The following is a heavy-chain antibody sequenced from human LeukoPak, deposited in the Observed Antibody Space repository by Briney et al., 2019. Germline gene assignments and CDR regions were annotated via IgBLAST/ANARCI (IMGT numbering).Heavy chain of an antibody. Sequence: PRGSLRVSRTESGVTFSGNGMHWVRQAPGKGREWVAFIQYDGSEKYYADSVNGRFTISRDNSKNTLYLQISSLRAEDSSVYYCVKDVWFAVGDVCHIWGRKTMVTVSS. CDR2: IQYDGSEK. CDR3: VKDVWFAVGDVCHI. CDR1: GVTFSGNG. D-gene: IGHD3-10*01. J-gene: IGHJ3*02. V-gene: IGHV3-30*02.